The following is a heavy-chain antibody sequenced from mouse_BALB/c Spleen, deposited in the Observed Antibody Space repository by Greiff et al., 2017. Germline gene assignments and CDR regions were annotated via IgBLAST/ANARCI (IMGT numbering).Heavy chain of an antibody. D-gene: IGHD2-1*01. CDR2: ILPGSGST. CDR1: GYSLSSYW. J-gene: IGHJ4*01. CDR3: ARKFLLHPAMDY. V-gene: IGHV1-9*01. Sequence: VQLVESGAELMKPGASVKISCKATGYSLSSYWIEWVKQGPGHGLEWIGEILPGSGSTNYNEKFKGKATFTADTSSNTAYMQLRRLTSEDSVVYYCARKFLLHPAMDYWGQGTSVTVSS.